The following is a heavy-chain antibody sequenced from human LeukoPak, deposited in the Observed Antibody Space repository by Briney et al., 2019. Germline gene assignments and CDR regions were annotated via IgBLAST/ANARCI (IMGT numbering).Heavy chain of an antibody. CDR1: GGSIGSGGYS. Sequence: SETLSLTCAVSGGSIGSGGYSWSWIRQPPGKGLEWIGYIYHSGSTYYNPSLKSRVTISVDRSKNQFSLKLSSVTAADTAVYYCASSPPDYWGQGTLVTVSS. CDR2: IYHSGST. J-gene: IGHJ4*02. V-gene: IGHV4-30-2*01. CDR3: ASSPPDY.